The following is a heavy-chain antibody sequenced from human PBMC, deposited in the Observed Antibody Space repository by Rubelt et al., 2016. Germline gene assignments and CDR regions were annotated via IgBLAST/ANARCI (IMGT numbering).Heavy chain of an antibody. J-gene: IGHJ4*02. CDR2: INPNSGGT. V-gene: IGHV1-2*02. CDR3: ARDYYDSSGSTY. D-gene: IGHD3-22*01. CDR1: GYTFTGYY. Sequence: QVQLVQSGAEVKKPGASVKVSCKASGYTFTGYYMHWVRQAPGQGLEWLGWINPNSGGTNYAQKSQGRVTMTRDTSISTAYMELSRLRSYDTALYYLARDYYDSSGSTYWGQGTLVTVSS.